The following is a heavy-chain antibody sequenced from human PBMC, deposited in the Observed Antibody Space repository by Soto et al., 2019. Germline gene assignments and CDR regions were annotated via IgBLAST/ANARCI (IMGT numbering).Heavy chain of an antibody. D-gene: IGHD6-19*01. J-gene: IGHJ4*02. Sequence: EVQLVESGGGLVQPGESLRLSCAAAGFTFNTYEMNWVRQAPGKGLEWVATISTRGTSIFYADSVKGRFSISRDNDNDSVSLLMNNLRVDDTAVYYCARDRGYNTGWYGGALDLWGQGTLVTVS. V-gene: IGHV3-48*03. CDR3: ARDRGYNTGWYGGALDL. CDR2: ISTRGTSI. CDR1: GFTFNTYE.